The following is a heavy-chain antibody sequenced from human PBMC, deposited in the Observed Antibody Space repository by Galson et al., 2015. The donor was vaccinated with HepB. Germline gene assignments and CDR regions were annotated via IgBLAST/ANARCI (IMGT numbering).Heavy chain of an antibody. J-gene: IGHJ4*02. CDR1: GFSLSTSGVG. Sequence: PALVKPTQTLTLTCTFSGFSLSTSGVGVGWIRQPPGKALEWLALIYWNDDKRYSPSLKSRLTITKDTSKNQVVLTMTNMDPVDTATYYCAHSGYSYGQYYFDYWGQGTLVTVSS. D-gene: IGHD5-18*01. CDR3: AHSGYSYGQYYFDY. V-gene: IGHV2-5*01. CDR2: IYWNDDK.